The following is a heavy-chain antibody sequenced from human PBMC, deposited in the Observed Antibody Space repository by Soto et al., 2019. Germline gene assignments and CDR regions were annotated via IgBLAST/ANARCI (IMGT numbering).Heavy chain of an antibody. CDR1: GFTFSSYA. CDR2: ISGSGGST. V-gene: IGHV3-23*01. D-gene: IGHD3-3*01. Sequence: GGSLRLSCAASGFTFSSYAMSWVRQAPGKGLEWVSSISGSGGSTYYADSVKGRFTISRDNSKNTLYLQMNSLRAEDTAVYYCAKQNTIFGVVIDSYYYGMDVWGQGTTVTVSS. J-gene: IGHJ6*02. CDR3: AKQNTIFGVVIDSYYYGMDV.